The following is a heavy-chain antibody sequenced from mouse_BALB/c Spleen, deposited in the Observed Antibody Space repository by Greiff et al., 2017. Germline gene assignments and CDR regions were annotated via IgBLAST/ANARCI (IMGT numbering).Heavy chain of an antibody. Sequence: EVKLMESGGGLVKPGGSLKLSCAASGFTFSSYAMSWVRQSPEKRLEWVAEISSGGSYTYYPDTVTGRFTISRDNAKNTLYLEMSSLRSEDTAMYYCARLRYSWCAYWGQGTLVTVSA. V-gene: IGHV5-9-4*01. CDR1: GFTFSSYA. D-gene: IGHD1-1*01. CDR3: ARLRYSWCAY. CDR2: ISSGGSYT. J-gene: IGHJ3*01.